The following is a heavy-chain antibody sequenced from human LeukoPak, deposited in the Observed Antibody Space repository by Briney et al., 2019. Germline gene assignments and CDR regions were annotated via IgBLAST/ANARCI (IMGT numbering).Heavy chain of an antibody. CDR2: ISGSGGST. CDR3: AKQDSGWYFLTQYNWFDP. CDR1: GFTFSTYW. D-gene: IGHD6-19*01. J-gene: IGHJ5*02. Sequence: GGSLRLSCAASGFTFSTYWMSWVRQAPGKGLEWVSGISGSGGSTYYADSVKGRFTISRDNSKNTLYLQMNSLRAEDTAVYYCAKQDSGWYFLTQYNWFDPWGQGTLVTVSS. V-gene: IGHV3-23*01.